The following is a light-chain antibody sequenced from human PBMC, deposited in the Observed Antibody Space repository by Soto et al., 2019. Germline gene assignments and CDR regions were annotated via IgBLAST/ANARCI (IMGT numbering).Light chain of an antibody. J-gene: IGKJ4*01. V-gene: IGKV3-11*01. CDR2: DAS. CDR3: QQRSNWPST. CDR1: QSVSGY. Sequence: EIVLTQSPATLSLSQGNRATLSCRASQSVSGYLSWYQQKPGHAPRLLIYDASNMATGIPARFSGSGSGTDFTLIITRLEPEDFAVYYCQQRSNWPSTFGGGTKVEI.